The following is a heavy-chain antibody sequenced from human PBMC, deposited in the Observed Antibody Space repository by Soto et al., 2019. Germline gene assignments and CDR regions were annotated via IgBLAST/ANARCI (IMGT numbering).Heavy chain of an antibody. CDR2: IYYSGST. D-gene: IGHD6-6*01. Sequence: QVQLQESGPGLVKPSETLSLTCTVSGGSISSYYWSWIRQPPGKGLEWIGYIYYSGSTNYNPSLKSRVTISVDTSKNQFSLKLSSVTAADTAVYYCASSSSSLRNGRYYYYYYMDVWGKGTTVTVSS. J-gene: IGHJ6*03. CDR3: ASSSSSLRNGRYYYYYYMDV. CDR1: GGSISSYY. V-gene: IGHV4-59*01.